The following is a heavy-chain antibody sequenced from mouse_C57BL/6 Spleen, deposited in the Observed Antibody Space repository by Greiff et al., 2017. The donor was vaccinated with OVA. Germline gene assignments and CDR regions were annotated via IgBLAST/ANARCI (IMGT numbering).Heavy chain of an antibody. CDR3: ARGYYGGYFDV. V-gene: IGHV5-12*01. CDR2: ISNGGGST. D-gene: IGHD1-2*01. CDR1: GFTFSDYY. J-gene: IGHJ1*03. Sequence: EVQGVESGGGLVQPGGSLKLSCAASGFTFSDYYMYWVRQTPEKRLEWVAYISNGGGSTYYPDTVKGRFTISRDNAKNTLYLQMSRLKSEDTAMYYCARGYYGGYFDVWGTGTTVTVSS.